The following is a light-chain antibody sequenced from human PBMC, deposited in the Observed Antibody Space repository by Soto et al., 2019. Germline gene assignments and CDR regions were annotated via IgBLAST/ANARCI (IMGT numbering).Light chain of an antibody. CDR2: DAS. CDR1: HDVSRN. CDR3: QQYNSMLS. V-gene: IGKV1-33*01. Sequence: DIQMTQSPSSLSASVGDRVTIACQSSHDVSRNLNWFQQKPGEAPKLLIYDASNLERGVPSRFSASGSVTDFTFTISRLQPEDVATYYCQQYNSMLSFGGG. J-gene: IGKJ4*01.